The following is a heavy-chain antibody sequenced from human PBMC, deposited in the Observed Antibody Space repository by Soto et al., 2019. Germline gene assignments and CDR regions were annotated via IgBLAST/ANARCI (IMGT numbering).Heavy chain of an antibody. CDR3: ARDTCDYADHGDYYYGLDV. CDR2: VYYSGST. J-gene: IGHJ6*02. D-gene: IGHD4-17*01. V-gene: IGHV4-59*01. Sequence: SETLSLTCTVSGGSISSFYWSWIRQPPGKGLEWIGYVYYSGSTNYNPSLKSRVTISVDTSKNQFSLKLSSVTAADTAVYYCARDTCDYADHGDYYYGLDVWGQGTTVTGS. CDR1: GGSISSFY.